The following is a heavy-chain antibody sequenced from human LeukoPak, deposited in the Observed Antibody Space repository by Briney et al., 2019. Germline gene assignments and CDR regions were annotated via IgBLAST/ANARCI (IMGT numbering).Heavy chain of an antibody. D-gene: IGHD6-13*01. CDR3: ARDRAAAGNLDY. CDR1: GGSISSGDYY. Sequence: SDTLSLTCTVSGGSISSGDYYWSWIRQPPGKGLEWIGYIYYSGSSYLNPSLKSRVTISVDTSKNQFSLKLSSVTAADTAVYYCARDRAAAGNLDYWGQGTLVTVSS. CDR2: IYYSGSS. J-gene: IGHJ4*02. V-gene: IGHV4-30-4*02.